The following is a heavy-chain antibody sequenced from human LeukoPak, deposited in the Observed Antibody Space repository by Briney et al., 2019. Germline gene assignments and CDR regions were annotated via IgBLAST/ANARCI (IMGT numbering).Heavy chain of an antibody. J-gene: IGHJ4*03. CDR3: ARGPTISETGYFDY. V-gene: IGHV4-38-2*01. Sequence: SETLSLTCAVSGYSISSDNYWVWIRQPPGQGLEWTGGIYHSGSTYYNPSLKSRVTMSVDTSKNQFSLKVSSVTAADTAVYYCARGPTISETGYFDYWGQGTLVTVSS. CDR2: IYHSGST. D-gene: IGHD1-1*01. CDR1: GYSISSDNY.